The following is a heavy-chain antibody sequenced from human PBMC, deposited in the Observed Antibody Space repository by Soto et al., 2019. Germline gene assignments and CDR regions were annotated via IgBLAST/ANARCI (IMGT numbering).Heavy chain of an antibody. V-gene: IGHV1-18*01. Sequence: QVPLQQSGAEVKKPGASLKVSCKASGYSFATSGISWVRQAPGQGLQWMGWITPNNGDTNYARRLQARLTMTTDTSTNTAYMELRRLRSDDTAVYCCARLAPCSGCICYSRPLDFWGQGTLVTVSS. CDR3: ARLAPCSGCICYSRPLDF. D-gene: IGHD2-15*01. CDR2: ITPNNGDT. J-gene: IGHJ4*02. CDR1: GYSFATSG.